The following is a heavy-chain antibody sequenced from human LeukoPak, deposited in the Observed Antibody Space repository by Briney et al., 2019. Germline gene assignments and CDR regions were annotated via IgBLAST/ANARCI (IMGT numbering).Heavy chain of an antibody. CDR2: ISGSGGST. D-gene: IGHD1-7*01. Sequence: GGSLRLSCAASGFTFSSYAMSWVRQAPGKGLEWVSAISGSGGSTYYADSVKGRFTISRDNSKNTLYLQMNSLRAEDTAVYYCAKDRVTAYGITGTNVFDYWGQGTLVTVSS. V-gene: IGHV3-23*01. CDR3: AKDRVTAYGITGTNVFDY. J-gene: IGHJ4*02. CDR1: GFTFSSYA.